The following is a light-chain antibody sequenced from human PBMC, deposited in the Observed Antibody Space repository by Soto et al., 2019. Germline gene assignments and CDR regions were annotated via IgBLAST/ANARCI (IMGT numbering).Light chain of an antibody. CDR2: ATS. V-gene: IGKV3-15*01. CDR3: MQALQTHIT. Sequence: EIVLTQSPATLYVSPGERATLSCRASQSLSSNVAWYQQRPGQAPRLLIYATSSRASGSGSGTDFTLKISRVEAEDVGVYYCMQALQTHITFGQGTRLEIK. J-gene: IGKJ5*01. CDR1: QSLSSN.